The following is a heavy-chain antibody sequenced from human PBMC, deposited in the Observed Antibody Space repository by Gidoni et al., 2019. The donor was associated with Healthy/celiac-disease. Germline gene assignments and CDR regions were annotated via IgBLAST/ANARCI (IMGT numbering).Heavy chain of an antibody. CDR1: GGSFSGYY. CDR2: INHSGST. D-gene: IGHD6-19*01. Sequence: QVQLQQWGAGLLKPSETLSLTCAVYGGSFSGYYWSWIRQPPGKGLEWIGEINHSGSTNYNPSLKSRVTISVDTSKNQFSLKLSSVTAADTAVYYCARGKGSGWYLFGYGMDVWGQGTTVTVSS. V-gene: IGHV4-34*01. CDR3: ARGKGSGWYLFGYGMDV. J-gene: IGHJ6*02.